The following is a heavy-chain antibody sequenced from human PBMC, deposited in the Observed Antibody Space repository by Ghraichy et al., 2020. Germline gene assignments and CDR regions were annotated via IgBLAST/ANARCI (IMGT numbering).Heavy chain of an antibody. D-gene: IGHD3-16*01. V-gene: IGHV3-23*01. CDR3: RTHGPRIKGLISNTQIDY. Sequence: GESLNISCAASGFTFSSYAMSWVRQAPGKGLEWVSAISGSGGSTYYADSVKGRFTISRDNSKNTLYLQMNSLRAEDTAVYYCRTHGPRIKGLISNTQIDYWGQGTLVTVSS. J-gene: IGHJ4*02. CDR1: GFTFSSYA. CDR2: ISGSGGST.